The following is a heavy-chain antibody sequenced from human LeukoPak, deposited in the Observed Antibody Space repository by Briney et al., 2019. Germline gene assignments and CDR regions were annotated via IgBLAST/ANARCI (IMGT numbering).Heavy chain of an antibody. CDR2: ISYHGINE. Sequence: WGSLRLSCAASGFTFSNAWMSWVRQAPGKGLEWMAVISYHGINEYYADSVKGRFTISRDNSKSTLHLQMNSLRAEDTAVYYCAKVRWDNSGWYYLDTWGQGTLLTVSS. V-gene: IGHV3-30*18. CDR3: AKVRWDNSGWYYLDT. CDR1: GFTFSNAW. D-gene: IGHD6-19*01. J-gene: IGHJ4*02.